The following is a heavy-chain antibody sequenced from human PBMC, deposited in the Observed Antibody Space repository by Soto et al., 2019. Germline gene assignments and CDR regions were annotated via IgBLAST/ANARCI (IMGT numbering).Heavy chain of an antibody. V-gene: IGHV4-30-4*01. CDR3: ARDWPYYYGFDV. CDR2: IDYSGST. Sequence: PSETLSLTCTVSGDSISNSDYYWNWIRQSPGKGLEWIASIDYSGSTYYNPSLKSRVVISADTSKNLFSLKLRSVTAADTALYFCARDWPYYYGFDVWGQGTTVTAP. CDR1: GDSISNSDYY. J-gene: IGHJ6*02.